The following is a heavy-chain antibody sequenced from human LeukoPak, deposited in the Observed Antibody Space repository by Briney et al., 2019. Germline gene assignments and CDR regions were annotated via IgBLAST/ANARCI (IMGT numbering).Heavy chain of an antibody. V-gene: IGHV4-59*01. J-gene: IGHJ4*02. CDR1: GGSISSYY. CDR3: ARAGSYGAFPFDY. Sequence: SETLSLTCTVSGGSISSYYWSWIRQPPGKGLEWIGYIYYSGSTNYNPSLKSRVTISVDTSKNQFSLKLSSVTAADTAVYYCARAGSYGAFPFDYWGQGTLVTVSS. D-gene: IGHD4-17*01. CDR2: IYYSGST.